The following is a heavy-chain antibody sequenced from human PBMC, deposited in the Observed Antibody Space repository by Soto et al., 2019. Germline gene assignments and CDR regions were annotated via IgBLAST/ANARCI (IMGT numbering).Heavy chain of an antibody. J-gene: IGHJ6*03. D-gene: IGHD3-9*01. CDR2: INHSGST. CDR3: ARGNRGTYYDILTGYYRGTYYYMDV. V-gene: IGHV4-34*01. CDR1: GGSFSGYY. Sequence: SETLSLTCAVYGGSFSGYYWSWIRQPPGKGLEWIGEINHSGSTNYNPSLKSRVTISVDTSKNQFSLKLSSVTAADTAVYYCARGNRGTYYDILTGYYRGTYYYMDVWGKGTTVTVSS.